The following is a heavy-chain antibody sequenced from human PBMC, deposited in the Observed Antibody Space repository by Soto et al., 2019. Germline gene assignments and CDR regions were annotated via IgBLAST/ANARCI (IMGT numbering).Heavy chain of an antibody. V-gene: IGHV3-48*02. Sequence: EVQLVESGGGLVQPGGSLRLSCAASGFTFSSYSMNWVRQAPGKGLEWVSYISSSSSTIYYADSVKGRFTISRDNAKNSLYLQMNSLRDEDTAVYYCAREVAKHYCTNGVCSPRIYYGMDVWGQGTTVTVSS. CDR1: GFTFSSYS. CDR2: ISSSSSTI. CDR3: AREVAKHYCTNGVCSPRIYYGMDV. D-gene: IGHD2-8*01. J-gene: IGHJ6*02.